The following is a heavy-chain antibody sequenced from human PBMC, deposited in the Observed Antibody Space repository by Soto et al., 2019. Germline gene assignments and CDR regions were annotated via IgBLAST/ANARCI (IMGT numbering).Heavy chain of an antibody. CDR2: IKQDGSEK. CDR1: GFTFSSYW. CDR3: ARDPAYYYHYMDV. J-gene: IGHJ6*03. V-gene: IGHV3-7*01. Sequence: GGSLRLSCAGSGFTFSSYWMTWVRQASGKGLEWVANIKQDGSEKYYVDSVKGRFTISRDNAKNSLYLQMNSLRAEDTAVYYCARDPAYYYHYMDVWGKGTTVTVSS.